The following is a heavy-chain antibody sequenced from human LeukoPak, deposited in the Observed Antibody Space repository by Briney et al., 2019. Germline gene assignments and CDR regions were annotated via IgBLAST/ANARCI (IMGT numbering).Heavy chain of an antibody. J-gene: IGHJ4*02. V-gene: IGHV4-34*01. Sequence: NPSETLSLTCAVYGGSFSGYYWSWIRQPPGKGLEWIGEINHSGSTNYNPSLKSRVTISVDTSKNQFSLKLSSVTAADTAVYYCARQYDSGSYPFVYWGQGTLVTVSS. D-gene: IGHD3-10*01. CDR1: GGSFSGYY. CDR3: ARQYDSGSYPFVY. CDR2: INHSGST.